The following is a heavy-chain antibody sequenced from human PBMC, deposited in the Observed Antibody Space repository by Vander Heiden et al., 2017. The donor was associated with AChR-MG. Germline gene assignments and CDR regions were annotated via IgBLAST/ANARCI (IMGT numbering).Heavy chain of an antibody. CDR1: GFTFSNAW. D-gene: IGHD3-3*01. Sequence: EVQLVESGGGLVKPGGSLRLSCAASGFTFSNAWMGWVRQAPGKGLEWVGRIKSKTDGGTTDYAAPVKGRFTISRDDSKNTLYLQMNSLKTEDTAVYYCTTMIDFWSGYYVGYFDYWGQGTLVTVSS. V-gene: IGHV3-15*01. CDR3: TTMIDFWSGYYVGYFDY. J-gene: IGHJ4*02. CDR2: IKSKTDGGTT.